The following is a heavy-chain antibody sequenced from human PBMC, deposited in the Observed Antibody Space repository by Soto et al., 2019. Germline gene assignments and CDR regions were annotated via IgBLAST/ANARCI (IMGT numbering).Heavy chain of an antibody. V-gene: IGHV5-10-1*01. CDR2: IDPSDSYT. D-gene: IGHD5-18*01. CDR1: GYSFTSYW. Sequence: AESLNISCKGSGYSFTSYWISWVRQMPGKGLEWMGRIDPSDSYTNYSPSFQGHVTISADKSISTAYLQWSSLKASDTAMYYCARAELDTAMVTGYYYYGMDVWGQGTTVTVS. CDR3: ARAELDTAMVTGYYYYGMDV. J-gene: IGHJ6*02.